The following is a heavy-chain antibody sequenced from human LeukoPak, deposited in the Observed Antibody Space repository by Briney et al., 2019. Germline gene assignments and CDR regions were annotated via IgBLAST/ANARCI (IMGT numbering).Heavy chain of an antibody. Sequence: PSETVSLTCTVSGGSISISSHYWAWIRQPPGKGLEWIGSMYYTGGTYYNPSLKSRVTISIDTSKNQFSLKLNSVTAADTAVYYCARDYCSGVTCYDGYWGQGTLVTVSS. V-gene: IGHV4-39*01. D-gene: IGHD2-15*01. CDR1: GGSISISSHY. J-gene: IGHJ4*02. CDR3: ARDYCSGVTCYDGY. CDR2: MYYTGGT.